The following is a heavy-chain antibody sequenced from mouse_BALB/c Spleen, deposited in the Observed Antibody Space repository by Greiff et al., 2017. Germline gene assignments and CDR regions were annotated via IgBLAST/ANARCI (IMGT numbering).Heavy chain of an antibody. Sequence: QVQLQQSGAELVKPGASVKLSCKASGYTFTSYYMYWVKQRPGQGLEWIGGINPSNGGTNFNEKFKSKATLTVDKSSSTAYMQLSSLTSEDSAVYYCTREGGIYYYAMDYWGQGTSVTVSS. V-gene: IGHV1S81*02. J-gene: IGHJ4*01. CDR1: GYTFTSYY. CDR2: INPSNGGT. CDR3: TREGGIYYYAMDY.